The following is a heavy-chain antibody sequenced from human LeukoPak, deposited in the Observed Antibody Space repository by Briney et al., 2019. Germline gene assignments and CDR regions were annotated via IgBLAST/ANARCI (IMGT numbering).Heavy chain of an antibody. CDR3: ARGDKRVTFGGVIVPFDY. CDR2: IHYSGIT. D-gene: IGHD3-16*02. J-gene: IGHJ4*02. CDR1: GGSISSYY. Sequence: SETLSLTCTVSGGSISSYYWNWIRQPPGKGLEWIGYIHYSGITNYNPSLETRVTISIDTSKNQFSLKLNSVTAADTAVYYCARGDKRVTFGGVIVPFDYWGQGTLVTVSS. V-gene: IGHV4-59*01.